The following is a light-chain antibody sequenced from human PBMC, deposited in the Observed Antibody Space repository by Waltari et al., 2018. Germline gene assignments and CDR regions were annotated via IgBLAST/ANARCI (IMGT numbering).Light chain of an antibody. V-gene: IGLV1-44*01. J-gene: IGLJ2*01. Sequence: QSVLAQPPAASGTPGRRVAISCSGSTSNIGSNTVSWYQQLAGTAPKLHIYPVDQRPSGFPDRFSGSKSGTSASLAISGPQSEDEAHYHCSAWDDNLNGAIFGGGTKLTVL. CDR2: PVD. CDR1: TSNIGSNT. CDR3: SAWDDNLNGAI.